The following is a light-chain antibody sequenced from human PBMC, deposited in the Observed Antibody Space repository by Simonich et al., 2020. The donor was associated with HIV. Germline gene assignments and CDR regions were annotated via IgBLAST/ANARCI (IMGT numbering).Light chain of an antibody. Sequence: AIRMTQSPSSLSASTGDRVTITCRASQGISSYLAWYQQNPGKAPNLLIYTASTLQSGVPSRFSGDGSGTDFTLTITSLQPEDFATYYCQQSYVTLLTFGGGTKVEIK. J-gene: IGKJ4*01. CDR1: QGISSY. V-gene: IGKV1-8*01. CDR2: TAS. CDR3: QQSYVTLLT.